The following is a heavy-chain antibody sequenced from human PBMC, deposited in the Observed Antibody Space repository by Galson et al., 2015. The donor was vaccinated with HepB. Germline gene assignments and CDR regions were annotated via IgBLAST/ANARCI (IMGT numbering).Heavy chain of an antibody. V-gene: IGHV1-18*01. Sequence: SVKVSCKASGYTFTNYGISWVRQAPGQGLEWMGWISAYNGNTNYAQKLQGRVTMSTDTSTSTAYMELRSLRSDDTAVYYCARGAGIGGFYYYYYMDVWGKGTTVTVSS. J-gene: IGHJ6*03. CDR2: ISAYNGNT. CDR3: ARGAGIGGFYYYYYMDV. D-gene: IGHD2-15*01. CDR1: GYTFTNYG.